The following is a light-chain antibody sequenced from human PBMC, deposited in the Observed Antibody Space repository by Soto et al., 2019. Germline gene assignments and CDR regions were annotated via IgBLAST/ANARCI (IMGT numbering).Light chain of an antibody. Sequence: EIVMTQSPGTLSVSLGERATLSCRASQSVSGNLAWYQQKPGQAPRLLIYGASTRATGIPARFSGSGSGTEFTLTISSLQSEDFAVYYCQQYHKWPITFGQGTRLEIK. V-gene: IGKV3-15*01. CDR1: QSVSGN. CDR2: GAS. J-gene: IGKJ5*01. CDR3: QQYHKWPIT.